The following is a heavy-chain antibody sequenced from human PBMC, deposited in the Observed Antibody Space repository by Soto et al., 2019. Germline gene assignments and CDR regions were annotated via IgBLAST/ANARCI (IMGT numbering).Heavy chain of an antibody. CDR3: ARDKAGNDYGLIGY. Sequence: GGSLRLSCAASGFTVSSNYMSWARQAPGKGLEWVSVIYSGGTTHYADSVKGRFTIFRDSSKNTLYLQMHSLRADDTGVYYCARDKAGNDYGLIGYWGQGTQATVSS. CDR2: IYSGGTT. CDR1: GFTVSSNY. D-gene: IGHD5-12*01. V-gene: IGHV3-53*01. J-gene: IGHJ4*02.